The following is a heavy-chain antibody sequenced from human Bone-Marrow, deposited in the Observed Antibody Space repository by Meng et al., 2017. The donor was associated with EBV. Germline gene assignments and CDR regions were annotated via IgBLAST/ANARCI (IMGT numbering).Heavy chain of an antibody. Sequence: QVQRQESGPGLVKPSQTLSLSCAVSGGSTSTGFYYWTWIRQPPGKGLEWIGYMYYNGITYYNPSLKSRVTISGDSSKNQFSLKLTSVTAADTAVYFCARGSSFCSGGSCFENWGQGTLVTVSS. D-gene: IGHD2-15*01. CDR2: MYYNGIT. CDR3: ARGSSFCSGGSCFEN. J-gene: IGHJ4*02. CDR1: GGSTSTGFYY. V-gene: IGHV4-30-4*01.